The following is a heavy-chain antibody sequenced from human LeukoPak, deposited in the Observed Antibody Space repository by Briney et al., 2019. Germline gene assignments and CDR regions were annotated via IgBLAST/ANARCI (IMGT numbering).Heavy chain of an antibody. Sequence: GGSLRLSCAASGFTFGSYGMHWVRQAPGKGLEWVGFIRSKAYGGTTEYAASVKGRFTISRDDSKSIAYLQMNSLKTEDTAVYYCTRDRSSSSKYYYYYYMDVWGKGTTVTVSS. J-gene: IGHJ6*03. CDR1: GFTFGSYG. V-gene: IGHV3-49*04. CDR2: IRSKAYGGTT. D-gene: IGHD6-6*01. CDR3: TRDRSSSSKYYYYYYMDV.